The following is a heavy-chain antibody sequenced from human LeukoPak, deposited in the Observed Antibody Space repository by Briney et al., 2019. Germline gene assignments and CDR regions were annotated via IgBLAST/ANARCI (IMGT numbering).Heavy chain of an antibody. CDR2: IYYSGST. Sequence: NPSETLSLTCTVSGGSISSYYWSWIRQPPGKGLEWIGYIYYSGSTNYDPSLKSRVTISVDTSKNQFSLKLSSVTAADTAVYYCARQSGRYFDWLSGPDAFDIWGKGTTVTVSS. V-gene: IGHV4-59*01. CDR1: GGSISSYY. CDR3: ARQSGRYFDWLSGPDAFDI. D-gene: IGHD3-9*01. J-gene: IGHJ3*02.